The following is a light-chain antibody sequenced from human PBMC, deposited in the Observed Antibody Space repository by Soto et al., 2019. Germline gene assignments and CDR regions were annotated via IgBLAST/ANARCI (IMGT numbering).Light chain of an antibody. V-gene: IGKV2-30*01. Sequence: DVVMTQSPLSLPVTLGQPASLSCRSSQHLVYSDGNVYLNWFHQRPGQSPRRLIYDVSQRDSGVPERFSGSGSGTDFTLTISRVEAEDVGVDYCMQGTRWPWTFGQGTKVEIK. CDR2: DVS. CDR3: MQGTRWPWT. J-gene: IGKJ1*01. CDR1: QHLVYSDGNVY.